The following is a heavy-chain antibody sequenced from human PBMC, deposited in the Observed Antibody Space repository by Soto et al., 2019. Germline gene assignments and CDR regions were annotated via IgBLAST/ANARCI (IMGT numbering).Heavy chain of an antibody. Sequence: EVQLVESGGGLVEPGGSLRLSCAASGLTFTSASINWVRQAPGKGLEWVGQIKTKGDGGATAYAAPVKGRFTVSRDDSINMLFLQMNSLKADDTAVYYCTTRTAAVGFVSDWGQGTLVTVSS. V-gene: IGHV3-15*07. CDR2: IKTKGDGGAT. J-gene: IGHJ4*02. CDR3: TTRTAAVGFVSD. D-gene: IGHD6-13*01. CDR1: GLTFTSAS.